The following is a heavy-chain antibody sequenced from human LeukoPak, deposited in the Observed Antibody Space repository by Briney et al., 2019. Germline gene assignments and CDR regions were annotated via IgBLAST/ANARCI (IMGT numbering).Heavy chain of an antibody. CDR1: VGPFIGYS. D-gene: IGHD2-2*01. J-gene: IGHJ3*02. Sequence: PSEPLSLTCPAPVGPFIGYSWSWIRQPPGKGLDGIGNSYYSGSTNYNPSLKSRVTISVDTSKNQFSLKLSSVTAADTAVYYCARDRGSTKLVSDAFDIWGQGTMVTVSS. CDR3: ARDRGSTKLVSDAFDI. V-gene: IGHV4-59*13. CDR2: SYYSGST.